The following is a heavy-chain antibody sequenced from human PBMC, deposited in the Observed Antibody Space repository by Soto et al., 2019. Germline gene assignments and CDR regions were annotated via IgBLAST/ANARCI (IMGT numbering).Heavy chain of an antibody. Sequence: SQTLSLTWSVAGGCMRSYEWSLIRQPPGKGLEWIGYIYYSGNTNYNPSLKSRVTISVDTSKNQFSLKLSSVTAADTAVYYCAREGYSGYDSRFDYWGQGTLVTVSS. CDR1: GGCMRSYE. CDR2: IYYSGNT. V-gene: IGHV4-59*01. D-gene: IGHD5-12*01. J-gene: IGHJ4*02. CDR3: AREGYSGYDSRFDY.